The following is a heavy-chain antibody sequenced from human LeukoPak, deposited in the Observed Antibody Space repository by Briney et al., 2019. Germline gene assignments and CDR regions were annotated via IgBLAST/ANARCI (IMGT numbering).Heavy chain of an antibody. CDR2: ISYDGSNK. D-gene: IGHD7-27*01. CDR1: GFTFSSYG. CDR3: AKDGDDYVDY. Sequence: GRSLRLSCAASGFTFSSYGMHWVRQAPGKGLEWVAVISYDGSNKYYADSVKGRFTISRDNSKNTLYLQMNSLRAEDTAVYYYAKDGDDYVDYWGQGTLVTVSS. J-gene: IGHJ4*02. V-gene: IGHV3-30*18.